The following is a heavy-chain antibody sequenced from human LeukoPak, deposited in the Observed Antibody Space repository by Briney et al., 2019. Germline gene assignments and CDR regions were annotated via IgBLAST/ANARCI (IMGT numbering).Heavy chain of an antibody. J-gene: IGHJ6*02. D-gene: IGHD4-17*01. V-gene: IGHV3-7*01. CDR3: ARVEPYVYLEDYGDYKRYYYGMDV. CDR1: GFTFSSYW. CDR2: IKQDGSEK. Sequence: GGSLRLSCAASGFTFSSYWMSWVRQAPGKGLEWVANIKQDGSEKYYVDSVKGRFTISRDNAKNSLYLQMNSLRAEDTAVYYCARVEPYVYLEDYGDYKRYYYGMDVWGQGTTVTVSS.